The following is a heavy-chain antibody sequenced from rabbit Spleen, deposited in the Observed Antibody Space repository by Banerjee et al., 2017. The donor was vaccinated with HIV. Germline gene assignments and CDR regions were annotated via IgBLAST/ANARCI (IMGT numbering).Heavy chain of an antibody. CDR2: IYTTSGIT. J-gene: IGHJ4*01. CDR1: GFTLSSYY. Sequence: QEQLKESGGGLVQTGGSLKLSCKASGFTLSSYYMNWVRQAPGKGLELIACIYTTSGITWYASWVSGRFTISRSTSLSTVDLKMTSLTAADTATYFCARGAYDSTTGYYDGYYFILWGPGTLVTVS. V-gene: IGHV1S43*01. D-gene: IGHD1-1*01. CDR3: ARGAYDSTTGYYDGYYFIL.